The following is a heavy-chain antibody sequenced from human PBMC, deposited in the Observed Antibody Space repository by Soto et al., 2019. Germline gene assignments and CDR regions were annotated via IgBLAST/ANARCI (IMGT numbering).Heavy chain of an antibody. J-gene: IGHJ4*02. Sequence: EVPLLESGGGLVQPGGSLRLSCAASGFTFSSHAMSWVRQAPGKGLDWVSAISGTGVNTFYADSVKSWSTISRDNSKKTLYQELNSLRDEDTAVYYCANERTYSDSWGQGPLVTVSS. V-gene: IGHV3-23*01. CDR2: ISGTGVNT. CDR3: ANERTYSDS. CDR1: GFTFSSHA.